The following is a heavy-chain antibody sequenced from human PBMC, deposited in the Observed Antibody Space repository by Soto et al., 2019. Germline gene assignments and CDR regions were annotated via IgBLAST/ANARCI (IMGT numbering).Heavy chain of an antibody. V-gene: IGHV4-34*01. CDR3: ARLYCSGGSCYPYYYYYGMDV. CDR2: INHSGST. Sequence: PSETLSLTCAVYGGSCSGYYWSWIRQPPGKGLEWIGEINHSGSTNYNPSLKSRVTISVDTSKNQFSLKLSSVTAADTAVYYCARLYCSGGSCYPYYYYYGMDVWGQGTTVTVSS. J-gene: IGHJ6*02. D-gene: IGHD2-15*01. CDR1: GGSCSGYY.